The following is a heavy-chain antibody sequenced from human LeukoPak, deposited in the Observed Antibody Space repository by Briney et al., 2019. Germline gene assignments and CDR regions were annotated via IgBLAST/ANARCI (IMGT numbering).Heavy chain of an antibody. CDR1: GFTVSSNY. CDR2: IYSGGST. V-gene: IGHV3-53*01. D-gene: IGHD5-12*01. CDR3: ASGYSGYDCFDY. J-gene: IGHJ4*02. Sequence: GGSLRLSCAASGFTVSSNYMSWVRQAPGKGLEWVSVIYSGGSTYYADSVKGRFTISRDNSKNTLYLQMNSLRAEDTAVYYCASGYSGYDCFDYWGQGTLVTVSS.